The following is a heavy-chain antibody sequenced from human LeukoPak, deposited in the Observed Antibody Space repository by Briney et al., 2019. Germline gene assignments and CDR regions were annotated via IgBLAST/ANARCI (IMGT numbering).Heavy chain of an antibody. CDR1: GFTVSSNY. CDR2: IYSGGST. CDR3: AREIHYDSSGYRVYAFDI. D-gene: IGHD3-22*01. V-gene: IGHV3-66*01. Sequence: GGSLRLSCAASGFTVSSNYMSWVRQAPGEGLEWVSVIYSGGSTYYADSVKGRFTISRDNSKNTLYLQMNSLRAEDTAVYYCAREIHYDSSGYRVYAFDIWGQGTMVTVSS. J-gene: IGHJ3*02.